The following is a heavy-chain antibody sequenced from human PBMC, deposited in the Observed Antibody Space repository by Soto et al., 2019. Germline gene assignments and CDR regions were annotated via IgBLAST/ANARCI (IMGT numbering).Heavy chain of an antibody. CDR1: GGTFSSYA. V-gene: IGHV1-69*01. Sequence: QVQLVQSGAEVKKPGSSVKVSCKASGGTFSSYAISWVRQAPGQGLEWMGGIIPISETTNYAQKFQGRVTITADEYKSTAYMELSSVRSEDTAVYYCARSQGSSTSLEIYYYYYYGMDVWGQGTTVNVSS. CDR3: ARSQGSSTSLEIYYYYYYGMDV. CDR2: IIPISETT. D-gene: IGHD2-2*01. J-gene: IGHJ6*02.